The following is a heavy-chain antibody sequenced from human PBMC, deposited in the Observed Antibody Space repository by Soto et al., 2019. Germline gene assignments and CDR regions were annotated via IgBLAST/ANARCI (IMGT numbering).Heavy chain of an antibody. Sequence: PSETLSLTCAVYGGSFSGYYWSWIRQPPGKGLEWIGEINHSGSTNYNPSLKSRVTISVDTSKNQFSLKLSSVTAADTAVYYCASCSRRGAECFFDYWGQGTLVTVSS. CDR1: GGSFSGYY. CDR3: ASCSRRGAECFFDY. V-gene: IGHV4-34*01. J-gene: IGHJ4*02. CDR2: INHSGST. D-gene: IGHD2-2*01.